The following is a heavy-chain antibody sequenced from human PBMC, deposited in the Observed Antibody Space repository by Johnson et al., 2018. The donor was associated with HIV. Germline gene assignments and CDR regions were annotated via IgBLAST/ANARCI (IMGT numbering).Heavy chain of an antibody. CDR1: GFAVSGYY. V-gene: IGHV3-66*01. J-gene: IGHJ3*02. D-gene: IGHD6-19*01. Sequence: VQLVESGGSLVKPGGSLRLSCVASGFAVSGYYMSWVRQAPGKGLEWVSVLFSGDTTYYADSVNGRFTISRDNSKNTLYLQMNSLRAEDTAVYYCARDWKRGAVAGEPDAFDIWGQGTMVTVSS. CDR2: LFSGDTT. CDR3: ARDWKRGAVAGEPDAFDI.